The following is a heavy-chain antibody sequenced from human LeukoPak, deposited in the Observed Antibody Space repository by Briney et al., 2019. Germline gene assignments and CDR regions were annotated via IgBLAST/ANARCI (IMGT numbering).Heavy chain of an antibody. CDR3: ARKAPDIVVVVAATESWFDP. CDR2: ISAYNGNT. D-gene: IGHD2-15*01. J-gene: IGHJ5*02. CDR1: GYTFTSYG. Sequence: ASVKVSCKASGYTFTSYGISWVRQAPGQGLEWMGWISAYNGNTNYAQKLQGRVTMTTDTSTSTAYMELRSLRSDDTAVYYCARKAPDIVVVVAATESWFDPWGQGTLVTVSS. V-gene: IGHV1-18*01.